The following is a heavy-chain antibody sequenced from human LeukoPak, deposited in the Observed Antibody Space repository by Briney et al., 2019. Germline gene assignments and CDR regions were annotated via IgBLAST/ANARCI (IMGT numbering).Heavy chain of an antibody. D-gene: IGHD3-22*01. Sequence: PGGSLRLSCAASGFTFRSYDMSWVRQAPGKGLEWVSSITLSGGSTFYADSVMGRFTISRDNSKNTLYLEMNSLRAEDTAVYYCAKDSSSYHWGYMDVWGKGTTVTISS. V-gene: IGHV3-23*01. CDR2: ITLSGGST. CDR3: AKDSSSYHWGYMDV. J-gene: IGHJ6*03. CDR1: GFTFRSYD.